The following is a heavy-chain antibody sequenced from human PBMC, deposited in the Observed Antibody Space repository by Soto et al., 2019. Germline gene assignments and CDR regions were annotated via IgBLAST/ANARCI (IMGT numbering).Heavy chain of an antibody. D-gene: IGHD3-22*01. V-gene: IGHV4-59*01. Sequence: SETLSLTCTVSGGSLSSYYWTWIRQSPGKGLEWIGYVYFSGNTNYNPSLKSRVTISIDTSKNQFSLRLASVTAADTAVYYCARHYYDSSGYFTSSYYYYYGMDVWGQGTTVTVSS. CDR1: GGSLSSYY. J-gene: IGHJ6*02. CDR2: VYFSGNT. CDR3: ARHYYDSSGYFTSSYYYYYGMDV.